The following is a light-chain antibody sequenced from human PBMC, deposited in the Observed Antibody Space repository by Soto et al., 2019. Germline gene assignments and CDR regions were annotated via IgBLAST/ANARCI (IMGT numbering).Light chain of an antibody. J-gene: IGLJ1*01. CDR3: QSYDSSLSGGV. CDR1: SSNIGTGYD. Sequence: QSVLTQPPSVSGAPGQRVTISCTGSSSNIGTGYDIHWYQQVPGTAPKLLIYGNSNRPSGVPDRFSGSKSGTSASLAITGLQAEDEADYYCQSYDSSLSGGVFGTGTKVNVL. V-gene: IGLV1-40*01. CDR2: GNS.